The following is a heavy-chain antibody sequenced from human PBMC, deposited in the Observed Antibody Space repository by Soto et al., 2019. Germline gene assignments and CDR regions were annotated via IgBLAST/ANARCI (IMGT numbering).Heavy chain of an antibody. CDR1: GFPFSGHW. J-gene: IGHJ4*02. CDR2: IKQDGSEE. V-gene: IGHV3-7*01. CDR3: ARVVGATNTLHN. Sequence: EVQLVESGGGLVQPGGSLRLSCVASGFPFSGHWMSWVRQAPGKGLEWVANIKQDGSEEHYVDSVKGRFTVSRDNAKNSLHLQMNSLWSEDTAVYYCARVVGATNTLHNWGQGTLVTVSS. D-gene: IGHD1-26*01.